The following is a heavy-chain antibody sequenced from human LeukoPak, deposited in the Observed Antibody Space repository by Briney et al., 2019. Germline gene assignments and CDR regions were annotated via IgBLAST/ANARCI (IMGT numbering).Heavy chain of an antibody. CDR1: GFTFDDYG. D-gene: IGHD3-22*01. Sequence: RPGGSLRLSCAASGFTFDDYGMSWVRQAPGKGLEWVSGINWNGGSTGYADSVKGRFTISRDNAKNSLYLQMNSLRAEDMALYYCARNYYYDSSGYFDYWGQGTLVTVSS. V-gene: IGHV3-20*04. CDR2: INWNGGST. CDR3: ARNYYYDSSGYFDY. J-gene: IGHJ4*02.